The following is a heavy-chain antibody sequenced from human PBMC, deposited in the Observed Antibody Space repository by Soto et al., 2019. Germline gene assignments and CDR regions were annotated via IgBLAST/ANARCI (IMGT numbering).Heavy chain of an antibody. CDR3: AREDGVVGATSAFDY. V-gene: IGHV3-21*01. Sequence: VGSLRLSCVASGFTLTTYTMNWVRQAPGMGLEWVSSINGRGNYKYYTDSVEGRFTISRDNAKNSLYLHMNSLGAEDTAVYYCAREDGVVGATSAFDYWGQGTLVTVSS. D-gene: IGHD1-26*01. CDR2: INGRGNYK. J-gene: IGHJ4*02. CDR1: GFTLTTYT.